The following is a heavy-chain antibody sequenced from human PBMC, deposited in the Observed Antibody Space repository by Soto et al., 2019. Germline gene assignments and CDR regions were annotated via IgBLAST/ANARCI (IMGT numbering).Heavy chain of an antibody. D-gene: IGHD5-12*01. J-gene: IGHJ4*02. CDR3: AKGAEGYVVSSLDS. CDR2: ITGTASST. V-gene: IGHV3-23*01. CDR1: GFRFSDFA. Sequence: EVQLLESGGGFVQPGGSLRLSCAASGFRFSDFAMTWVRQAPGRGLEWVSAITGTASSTYYADSVKGQFTISRDNPKTALYLQINSLRAEDTAIYYCAKGAEGYVVSSLDSWGQGTLVTVSS.